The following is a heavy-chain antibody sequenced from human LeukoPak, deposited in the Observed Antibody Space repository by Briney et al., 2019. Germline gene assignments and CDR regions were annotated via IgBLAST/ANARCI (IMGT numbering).Heavy chain of an antibody. Sequence: PGGSLRLSCAASGFTFSNAWMSWVHQAPGKGLEWVGRIKSKTDGGTTDYAAPVKGRFTISRDDSKNTLYLQMNSLKTEDTAVYYCYTVLVWGGYDAKETDKWGQGTLVTVSS. V-gene: IGHV3-15*01. CDR2: IKSKTDGGTT. D-gene: IGHD5-12*01. CDR1: GFTFSNAW. CDR3: YTVLVWGGYDAKETDK. J-gene: IGHJ4*02.